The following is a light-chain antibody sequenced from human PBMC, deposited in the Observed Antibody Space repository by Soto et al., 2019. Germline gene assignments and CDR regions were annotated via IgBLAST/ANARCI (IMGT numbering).Light chain of an antibody. CDR1: GVDVGSYNL. CDR3: CSYAGSTTV. Sequence: QSALTQPASVSGSPGWSSTISCMGTGVDVGSYNLVSWYQQHPGKAPKHMIYEGSKRPSGVSNRFSGSKSANTASLTISGLQAEDEADYYCCSYAGSTTVFGTGTKATVL. V-gene: IGLV2-23*03. CDR2: EGS. J-gene: IGLJ1*01.